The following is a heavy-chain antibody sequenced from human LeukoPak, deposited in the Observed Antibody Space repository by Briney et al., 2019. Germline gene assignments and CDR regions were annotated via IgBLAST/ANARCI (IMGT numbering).Heavy chain of an antibody. V-gene: IGHV4-34*01. CDR1: GGSLSGYY. CDR2: INHSGST. CDR3: ARGLRYGGYFDY. J-gene: IGHJ4*02. Sequence: SETLSLTCAVYGGSLSGYYWSWIRQPPGKGLEWIGEINHSGSTNYNPSLKSRVTISVDTSKNQFSLKLSSVTAADTAVYYCARGLRYGGYFDYWGQGTLVTVSS. D-gene: IGHD4-17*01.